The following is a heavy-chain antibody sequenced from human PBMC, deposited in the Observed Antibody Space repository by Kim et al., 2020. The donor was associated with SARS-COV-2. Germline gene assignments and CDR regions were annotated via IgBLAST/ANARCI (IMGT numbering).Heavy chain of an antibody. D-gene: IGHD2-2*01. CDR3: ARGAQAQGSTPCYYCDWFDS. CDR1: GFTFSDYY. V-gene: IGHV3-11*01. CDR2: IGERGTRI. J-gene: IGHJ5*01. Sequence: GGSLRLSCAASGFTFSDYYMGWIRQAPGKGLEWVSYIGERGTRIYHSDSVRGRFTTSRDNAKSSLYLQLSSLRAEDTAVYYCARGAQAQGSTPCYYCDWFDSWGQGTLVTVSS.